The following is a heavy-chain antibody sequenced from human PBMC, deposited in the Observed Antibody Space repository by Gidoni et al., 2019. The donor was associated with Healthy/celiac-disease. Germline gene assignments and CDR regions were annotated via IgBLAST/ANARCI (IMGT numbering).Heavy chain of an antibody. J-gene: IGHJ6*02. Sequence: QVQLQQRGAGLLKPSETPSPTCAVYGGSFSGYYWSWSRQPPGKGLEWMGEINHSGSTNYHPSLKSRVTRSVDTSKNRFSLKLSSVTAADTAVYYCARGIKGGYYGMDVWGQGTTVTVSS. V-gene: IGHV4-34*01. CDR2: INHSGST. CDR3: ARGIKGGYYGMDV. CDR1: GGSFSGYY. D-gene: IGHD3-16*01.